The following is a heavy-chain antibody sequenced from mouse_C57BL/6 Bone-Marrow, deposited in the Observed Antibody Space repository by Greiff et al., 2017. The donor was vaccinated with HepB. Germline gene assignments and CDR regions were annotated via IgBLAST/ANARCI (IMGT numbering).Heavy chain of an antibody. CDR3: ARRVTTVVEPYYYAMDY. CDR1: GFSLSTSGMG. D-gene: IGHD1-1*01. J-gene: IGHJ4*01. CDR2: IYWDDDK. V-gene: IGHV8-12*01. Sequence: QVTLKVSGPGILQSSQTLSLTCSFSGFSLSTSGMGVSWIRQPSGKGLEWLAHIYWDDDKRYNPSLKSRLTISKDTSRNQVFLKITSVDTADTATYCCARRVTTVVEPYYYAMDYWGQGTSVTVSS.